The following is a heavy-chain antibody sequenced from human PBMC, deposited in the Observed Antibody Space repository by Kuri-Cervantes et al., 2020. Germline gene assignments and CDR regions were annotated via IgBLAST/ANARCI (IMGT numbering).Heavy chain of an antibody. CDR1: GGSISSYY. D-gene: IGHD3-16*02. V-gene: IGHV4-59*01. J-gene: IGHJ4*02. CDR2: IYYSGST. CDR3: ARERGYDYIWGSYRRCIFDY. Sequence: SETLSLTCTVSGGSISSYYWSWIRQPPGKGLEWIGYIYYSGSTNYNPSLKSRVTISVDTSKNQFSLKLSSVTAADTAVYYCARERGYDYIWGSYRRCIFDYWGQGTQVTVSS.